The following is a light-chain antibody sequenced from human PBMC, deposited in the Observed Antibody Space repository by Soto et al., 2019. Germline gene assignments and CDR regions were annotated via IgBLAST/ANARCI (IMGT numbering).Light chain of an antibody. CDR3: QQYNSYSRT. CDR1: QTFNSW. CDR2: DAS. V-gene: IGKV1-5*01. Sequence: DIQMTQSPSTLPASVGDRVTITCRTSQTFNSWLAWYQQKRGKAPKLXVYDASSLESGVPSRFSGSGSGTEFTLTISSLQPDDFETYYCQQYNSYSRTFGQGTQVDI. J-gene: IGKJ1*01.